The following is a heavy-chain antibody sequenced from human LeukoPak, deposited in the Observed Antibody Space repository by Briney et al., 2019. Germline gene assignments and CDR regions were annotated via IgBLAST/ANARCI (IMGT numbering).Heavy chain of an antibody. CDR3: ARDEHGVGEGSD. D-gene: IGHD2-8*01. V-gene: IGHV3-74*01. CDR2: VNTAGSST. CDR1: GFTFSSYG. J-gene: IGHJ4*02. Sequence: GGSLRLSCAASGFTFSSYGIHWVRHAPGKGLVWVSRVNTAGSSTSYADSVKGRFTISRDNAKNTLYLQMNSLRAEDTAVYYCARDEHGVGEGSDWGQGILVTVSS.